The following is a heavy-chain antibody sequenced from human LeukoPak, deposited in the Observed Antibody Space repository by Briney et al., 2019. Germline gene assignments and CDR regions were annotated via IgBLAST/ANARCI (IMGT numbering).Heavy chain of an antibody. CDR2: IYHSGST. CDR3: ARADSNYAIYYFDY. CDR1: GGSISSSNW. D-gene: IGHD4-11*01. J-gene: IGHJ4*02. Sequence: TSETLSLTCAVSGGSISSSNWWSWVRQPPGKGLEWIGEIYHSGSTNYNPSLKSRVTISVDKSKNQFSLKLSSVTAADTAVYYCARADSNYAIYYFDYWGQGTLVTVS. V-gene: IGHV4-4*02.